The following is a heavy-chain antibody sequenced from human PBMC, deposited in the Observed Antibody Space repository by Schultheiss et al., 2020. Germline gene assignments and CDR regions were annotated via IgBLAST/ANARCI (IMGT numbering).Heavy chain of an antibody. CDR1: GGSISSYY. V-gene: IGHV4-59*12. D-gene: IGHD6-19*01. CDR2: IYYSGST. CDR3: ARKGIAVAWYYFDY. Sequence: SETLSLTCTVSGGSISSYYWSWIRQPPGKGLEWIGYIYYSGSTYYNPSLKSRITISVDTSKNQFSLKLSSVTAADTAVYYCARKGIAVAWYYFDYWGQGTLVTVSS. J-gene: IGHJ4*02.